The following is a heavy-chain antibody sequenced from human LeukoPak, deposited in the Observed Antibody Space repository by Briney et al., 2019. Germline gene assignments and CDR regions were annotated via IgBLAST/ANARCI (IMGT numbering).Heavy chain of an antibody. CDR2: IGNSYNT. D-gene: IGHD6-13*01. V-gene: IGHV3-23*01. CDR1: GFTFNSYA. CDR3: AKRAGQQLTFWYIDL. J-gene: IGHJ2*01. Sequence: PGGSLRLSCAASGFTFNSYAMSWVRQAPGKGLECVSTIGNSYNTYYADSVKGRFTISRDNSKNMLYLQMDSLRADDTAIYYCAKRAGQQLTFWYIDLWGRGTLASVSS.